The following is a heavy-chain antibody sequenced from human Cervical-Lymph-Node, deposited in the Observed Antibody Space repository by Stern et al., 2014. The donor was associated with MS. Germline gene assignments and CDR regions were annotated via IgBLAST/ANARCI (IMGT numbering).Heavy chain of an antibody. Sequence: QVQLVESGGGVVQPGRSLRLSCAASGFSFSLYAMHWVRQAPGKGLEWVALIWYDGSNPSFSDSGTGRFTISRDNFKNTLYLQMNSLRAEDTAVYYCASAYSSSHYYFDYWGQGTLVTVSS. CDR3: ASAYSSSHYYFDY. CDR1: GFSFSLYA. D-gene: IGHD6-13*01. J-gene: IGHJ4*02. CDR2: IWYDGSNP. V-gene: IGHV3-33*01.